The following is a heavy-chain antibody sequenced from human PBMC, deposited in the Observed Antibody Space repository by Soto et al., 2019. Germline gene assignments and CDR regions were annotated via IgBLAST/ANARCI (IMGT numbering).Heavy chain of an antibody. CDR3: ARSSYYDSSGYSPRYFDY. Sequence: SETLSLTCAVYGGSFSGYYWSWIRQPPGKGLEWIGEINHSGSTNYNPSLKSRVTISVDTSKNQFSLKLSSVTAADTAVYYCARSSYYDSSGYSPRYFDYWGQGTLVTVSS. CDR1: GGSFSGYY. V-gene: IGHV4-34*01. J-gene: IGHJ4*02. D-gene: IGHD3-22*01. CDR2: INHSGST.